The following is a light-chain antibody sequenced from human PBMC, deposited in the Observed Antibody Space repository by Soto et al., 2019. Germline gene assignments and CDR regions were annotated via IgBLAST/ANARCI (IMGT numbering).Light chain of an antibody. CDR1: SSDVGASNY. CDR2: EVS. Sequence: QSVLTQPASVSGSPGQSVAISCTGTSSDVGASNYVSWYQQHPGKAPKLLLSEVSNRPSGVSDRFSGSKSGNTASLTISGLQAEDGADYYCSSLTTSFTYVFGTGTTVT. J-gene: IGLJ1*01. CDR3: SSLTTSFTYV. V-gene: IGLV2-14*03.